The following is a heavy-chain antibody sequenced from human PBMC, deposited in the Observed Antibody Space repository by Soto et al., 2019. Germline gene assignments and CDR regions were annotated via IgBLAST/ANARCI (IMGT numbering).Heavy chain of an antibody. CDR3: ARLRYYDFWSAYHIQDY. CDR2: ISAYNGNT. CDR1: GYTFTSYG. V-gene: IGHV1-18*01. J-gene: IGHJ4*02. Sequence: GASVKVSCKASGYTFTSYGISWVRQAPGQGLEWMGWISAYNGNTNYAQKLQGRVTMTTDTSTSTAYMELRSLRSDDTAVYYCARLRYYDFWSAYHIQDYWGQGTLVTVSS. D-gene: IGHD3-3*01.